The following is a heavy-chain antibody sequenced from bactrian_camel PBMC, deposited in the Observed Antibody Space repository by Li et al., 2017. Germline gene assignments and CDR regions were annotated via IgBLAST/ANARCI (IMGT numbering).Heavy chain of an antibody. J-gene: IGHJ4*01. CDR1: GFTFSSYA. CDR2: INSGGGST. D-gene: IGHD1*01. V-gene: IGHV3S40*01. CDR3: TSDPFVSWAWSFAEY. Sequence: VQLVESGGGLVQPGGSLRLSCTDSGFTFSSYAMSWVRQAPGKGLEWVSAINSGGGSTYYADSVKGRITISRDNAKSTVYLQLDTLKSEDTAMCYCTSDPFVSWAWSFAEYWGQGTQVTVS.